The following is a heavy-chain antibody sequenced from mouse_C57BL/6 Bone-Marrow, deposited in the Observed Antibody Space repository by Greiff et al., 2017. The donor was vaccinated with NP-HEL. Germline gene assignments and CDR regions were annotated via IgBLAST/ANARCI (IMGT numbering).Heavy chain of an antibody. V-gene: IGHV1-15*01. CDR1: GYTFTDYE. D-gene: IGHD4-1*01. CDR3: TRDGANWLYYYAMDY. Sequence: QVQLQQSGAELVRPGASVTLSCKASGYTFTDYEMHWVKQTPVHGLEWIGAIDPETGGTAYNQKFKGKAILTADKSSSTAYMELRSLTSDDSAVYYCTRDGANWLYYYAMDYWGQGTSVTVSS. J-gene: IGHJ4*01. CDR2: IDPETGGT.